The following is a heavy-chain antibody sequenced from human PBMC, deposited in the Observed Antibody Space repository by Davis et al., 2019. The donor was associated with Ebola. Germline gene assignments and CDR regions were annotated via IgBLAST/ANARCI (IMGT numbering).Heavy chain of an antibody. CDR3: ARDVRELLRVRWFDP. D-gene: IGHD1-26*01. Sequence: ASVKVSCKASGYTFTTYSMNWVRQAPGQGFEWMGIINPGTGSTTYPEKFQGRVTMTSDTSTSTVYMEVSSLRLEDTAVYYCARDVRELLRVRWFDPWGQGTLLTVSS. CDR1: GYTFTTYS. CDR2: INPGTGST. V-gene: IGHV1-46*01. J-gene: IGHJ5*02.